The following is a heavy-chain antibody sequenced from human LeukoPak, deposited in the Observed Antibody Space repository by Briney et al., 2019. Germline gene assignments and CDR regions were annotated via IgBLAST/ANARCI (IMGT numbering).Heavy chain of an antibody. V-gene: IGHV1-8*02. CDR1: GYTFTGYY. CDR2: MNPNNGNT. Sequence: AASVKVSCKASGYTFTGYYMHWVRQAPGQGLEWMGWMNPNNGNTGYVQKFQGRVTMTRDTSIGTAYMELSSLRSEDTAVYYCARDRVGVGGNGWENWGQGTLVTVSS. J-gene: IGHJ4*02. CDR3: ARDRVGVGGNGWEN. D-gene: IGHD6-19*01.